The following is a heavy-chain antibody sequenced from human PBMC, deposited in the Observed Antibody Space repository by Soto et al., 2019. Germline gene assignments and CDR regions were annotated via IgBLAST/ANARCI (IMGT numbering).Heavy chain of an antibody. CDR3: AKDQYGSGSNFYGMDV. J-gene: IGHJ6*02. Sequence: QLVESGGGVVQPGRSLRLSCEVSGFNFNSYGMHWVRQAPGKGLDCVAEISYDGSNEYYADSVKGRFIISRDNSKKTLYLQMNRLRVEDTAVYYCAKDQYGSGSNFYGMDVWGQGTTVTVSS. CDR2: ISYDGSNE. V-gene: IGHV3-30*18. CDR1: GFNFNSYG. D-gene: IGHD3-10*01.